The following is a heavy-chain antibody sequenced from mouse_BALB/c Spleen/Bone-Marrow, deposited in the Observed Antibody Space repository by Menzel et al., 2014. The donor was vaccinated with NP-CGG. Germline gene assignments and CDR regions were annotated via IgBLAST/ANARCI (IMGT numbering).Heavy chain of an antibody. CDR1: GYTFTTSG. D-gene: IGHD3-3*01. CDR2: IFPGNIST. Sequence: VKLVESGAELVKPGASVKLSCKASGYTFTTSGINWVRQRPEQGLAWIGRIFPGNISTEYNEKFKVKATLTTGKSSSTAYMQLSRPTSEDSAVYFCSRGGYLGGYFDVWGAGTTVTVSS. J-gene: IGHJ1*01. CDR3: SRGGYLGGYFDV. V-gene: IGHV1-77*01.